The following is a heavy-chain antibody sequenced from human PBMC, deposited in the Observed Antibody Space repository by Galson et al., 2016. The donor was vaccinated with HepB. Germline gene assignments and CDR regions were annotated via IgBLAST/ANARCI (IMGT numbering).Heavy chain of an antibody. CDR1: GYTFTAYY. V-gene: IGHV1-2*02. J-gene: IGHJ4*02. CDR2: INPNFGST. CDR3: ARGAASVGRAAAGLDF. Sequence: SCKASGYTFTAYYIYWVRLAPGLGLEWMGWINPNFGSTNSAQKFRGRVTMTGDTSINTAYMELSSLTSDDTAVYFCARGAASVGRAAAGLDFWGQGTLVSVSS. D-gene: IGHD6-13*01.